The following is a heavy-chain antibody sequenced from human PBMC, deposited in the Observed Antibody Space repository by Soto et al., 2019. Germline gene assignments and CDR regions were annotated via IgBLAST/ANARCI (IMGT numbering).Heavy chain of an antibody. D-gene: IGHD2-2*01. V-gene: IGHV4-59*01. CDR1: GGSISSYY. CDR2: IYYSGST. J-gene: IGHJ3*02. Sequence: QVQLQESGPGLVKPSETLSLTCTVSGGSISSYYWSWIRQPPGKGLEWIGYIYYSGSTNYNPSLKSRVTISVDTSKNQFSLKLSSVTAADTAVYYCARVSEYQLLDAFDIWGQGTMVTVSS. CDR3: ARVSEYQLLDAFDI.